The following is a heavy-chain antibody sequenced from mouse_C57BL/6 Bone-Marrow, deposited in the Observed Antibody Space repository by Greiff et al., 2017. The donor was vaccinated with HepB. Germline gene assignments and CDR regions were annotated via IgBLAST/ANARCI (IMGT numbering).Heavy chain of an antibody. CDR2: ISSGSSTI. J-gene: IGHJ1*03. CDR1: GFTFSDYG. V-gene: IGHV5-17*01. CDR3: ARDYYGSSYWYFDV. Sequence: EVMLVESGGGLVKPGGSLKLSCAASGFTFSDYGMHWVRQAPEKGLEWVAYISSGSSTIYYADTVKGRFTISRDTAKNTLFLQMTSLRSEDTAMYYCARDYYGSSYWYFDVWGTGTTVTVSS. D-gene: IGHD1-1*01.